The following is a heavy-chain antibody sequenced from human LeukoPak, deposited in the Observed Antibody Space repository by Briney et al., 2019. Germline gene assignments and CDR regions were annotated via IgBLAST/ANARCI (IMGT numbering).Heavy chain of an antibody. CDR3: ARVGYSNSYDY. D-gene: IGHD1-26*01. Sequence: ASVKVSCKASGYTFTGYFIHWVRQATGQGLEWMGWMNPNTGNAGYAQKFQDRVTITWDASISTAYMDLSSLRSEDTAVYYCARVGYSNSYDYWGQGTQVTVSS. J-gene: IGHJ4*02. CDR1: GYTFTGYF. CDR2: MNPNTGNA. V-gene: IGHV1-8*03.